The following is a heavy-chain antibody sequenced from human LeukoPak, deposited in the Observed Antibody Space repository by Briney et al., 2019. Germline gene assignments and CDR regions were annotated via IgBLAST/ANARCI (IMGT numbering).Heavy chain of an antibody. CDR1: GYTFASYG. V-gene: IGHV1-18*01. D-gene: IGHD3-16*02. CDR3: ARDQYDSVCGSYRPYFDL. CDR2: ISPYTGNT. J-gene: IGHJ4*02. Sequence: ASLKVSCKASGYTFASYGISWVRQAPGQGLEWMGSISPYTGNTRYDERLQDRVIMTTDTSTRTAYMELRSLSSDDTAVFYCARDQYDSVCGSYRPYFDLWGQGTLVTVSS.